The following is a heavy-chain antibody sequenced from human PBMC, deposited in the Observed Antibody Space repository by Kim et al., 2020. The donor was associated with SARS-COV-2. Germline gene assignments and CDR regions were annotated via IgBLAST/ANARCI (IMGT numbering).Heavy chain of an antibody. CDR3: AREKGDIVVVTARRFWNWFDP. CDR2: IIPILGIA. CDR1: GGTFSSYP. J-gene: IGHJ5*02. Sequence: SVKVSCKASGGTFSSYPISWVRQAPGQGLEWMGRIIPILGIANYAQKFQGRVTITADKSTSTAYMELSSLRSEDTAVYYCAREKGDIVVVTARRFWNWFDPWGQGTLVTVSS. D-gene: IGHD2-21*02. V-gene: IGHV1-69*04.